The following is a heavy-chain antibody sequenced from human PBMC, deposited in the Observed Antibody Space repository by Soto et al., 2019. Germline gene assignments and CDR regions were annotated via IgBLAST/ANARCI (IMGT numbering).Heavy chain of an antibody. Sequence: QVQLVQSGAEVKKPGASVKVSCKASGYTFTGYYMHWVRQAPGQGLEWMGWINPNSGGTNYAQKFQGWVTMNRDKSISTAYRELSRLSSDDTAVYYCARGYSSSWYYYGMDVWGQGTTVTVSS. D-gene: IGHD6-13*01. CDR1: GYTFTGYY. J-gene: IGHJ6*02. V-gene: IGHV1-2*04. CDR2: INPNSGGT. CDR3: ARGYSSSWYYYGMDV.